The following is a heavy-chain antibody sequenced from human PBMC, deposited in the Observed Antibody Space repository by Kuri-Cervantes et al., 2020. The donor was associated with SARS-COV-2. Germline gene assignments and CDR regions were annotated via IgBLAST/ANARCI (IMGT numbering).Heavy chain of an antibody. D-gene: IGHD1-20*01. CDR2: ISYDGSNK. CDR1: GFTFSSYA. V-gene: IGHV3-30*04. J-gene: IGHJ4*02. Sequence: GESLKISCAASGFTFSSYAMHWVRQAPGKGLEWVAVISYDGSNKYYADSVKGRFTISRYNSKNTLYLQMNSLRAEDTAVYYCARDLGNNWNDPFDYWGQGTVVTVSS. CDR3: ARDLGNNWNDPFDY.